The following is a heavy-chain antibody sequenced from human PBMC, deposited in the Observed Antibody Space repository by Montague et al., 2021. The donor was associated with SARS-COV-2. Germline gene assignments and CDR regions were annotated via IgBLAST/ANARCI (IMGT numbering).Heavy chain of an antibody. CDR2: ISSSSSYI. CDR1: GFTFSSYS. V-gene: IGHV3-21*01. D-gene: IGHD3-16*02. Sequence: SPRLSCAASGFTFSSYSMNWVRQAPGKGLEWVSSISSSSSYIYYADSVKGRFTISRDNAKNSLYLQMNSLRAEDTAVYYCARDDYVWGSYRYSQYNWFDPWGQGTLVTVSS. J-gene: IGHJ5*02. CDR3: ARDDYVWGSYRYSQYNWFDP.